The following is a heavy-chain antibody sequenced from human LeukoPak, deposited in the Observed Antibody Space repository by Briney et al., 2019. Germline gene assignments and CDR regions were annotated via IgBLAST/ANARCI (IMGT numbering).Heavy chain of an antibody. V-gene: IGHV1-69*01. J-gene: IGHJ5*02. CDR2: IIPIFGTA. Sequence: SVKVSCKASGGTFSSYAISWVRQAPGQGLEWMGGIIPIFGTANYAQKFQGRVTITADESTSTAYMELGSLRSEDTAVYYCARDLRGYSSSWYESGWFDPWGQGTLVTVSS. CDR1: GGTFSSYA. D-gene: IGHD6-13*01. CDR3: ARDLRGYSSSWYESGWFDP.